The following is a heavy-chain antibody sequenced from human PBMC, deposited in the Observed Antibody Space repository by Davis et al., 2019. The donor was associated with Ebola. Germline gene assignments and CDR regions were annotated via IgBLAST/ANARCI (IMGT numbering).Heavy chain of an antibody. CDR3: ARDRNDYVTAFDI. CDR1: GFTFSSYW. Sequence: HTGGSLRLSCAASGFTFSSYWMHWVRHAPGKGLVWVSRINSDGSSTSYADSVKGRFTISRDNAKNTLYLQMNSLRAEDTAVYYCARDRNDYVTAFDIWGQGTMVTVSS. J-gene: IGHJ3*02. V-gene: IGHV3-74*01. D-gene: IGHD3-16*01. CDR2: INSDGSST.